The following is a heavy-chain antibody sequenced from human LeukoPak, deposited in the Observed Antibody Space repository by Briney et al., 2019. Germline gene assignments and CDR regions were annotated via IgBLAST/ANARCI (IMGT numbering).Heavy chain of an antibody. J-gene: IGHJ4*02. CDR1: GGSISSYY. V-gene: IGHV4-4*07. CDR3: ARENYDILTGYPHFDY. CDR2: IYTSGST. D-gene: IGHD3-9*01. Sequence: SETLSLTCTVSGGSISSYYWSWIRQPAGKGLEWIGRIYTSGSTNYNPSLKSRVTMSVDTSKDQFSLKLSSVTAADTAVYYCARENYDILTGYPHFDYWGQGTLVTVSS.